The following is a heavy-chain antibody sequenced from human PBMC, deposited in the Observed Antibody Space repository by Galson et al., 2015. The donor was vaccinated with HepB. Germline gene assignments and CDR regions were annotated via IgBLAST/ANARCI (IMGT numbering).Heavy chain of an antibody. D-gene: IGHD3-22*01. J-gene: IGHJ4*02. CDR2: INPGNGNI. CDR3: ARVNYYDSSGYYWEYYFDY. Sequence: SVKVSCKASGYSFTSLGIHWVRQAPGQRLEWMGWINPGNGNIKYSQKFQGRVTITRDTSASTAYMELSSLRSEDTAVYFCARVNYYDSSGYYWEYYFDYWGQGTLVSVSS. V-gene: IGHV1-3*01. CDR1: GYSFTSLG.